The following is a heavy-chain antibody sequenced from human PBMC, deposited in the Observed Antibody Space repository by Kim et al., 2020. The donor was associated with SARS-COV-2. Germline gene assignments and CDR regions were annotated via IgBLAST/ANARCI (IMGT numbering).Heavy chain of an antibody. J-gene: IGHJ2*01. D-gene: IGHD1-26*01. CDR1: GGSISSYY. CDR2: IYYRWST. V-gene: IGHV4-59*01. CDR3: ARANRSWLQSTTKGYFDL. Sequence: SETLSLTCTVSGGSISSYYWSWIRQPPGKGLEWIGFIYYRWSTNSNPSLKSRVTISVDMYTNQFYLTLSSVSATDTDASYCARANRSWLQSTTKGYFDL.